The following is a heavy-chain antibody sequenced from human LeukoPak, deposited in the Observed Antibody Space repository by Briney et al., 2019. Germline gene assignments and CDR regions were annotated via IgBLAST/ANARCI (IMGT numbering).Heavy chain of an antibody. D-gene: IGHD6-6*01. CDR1: GFTFNDYA. V-gene: IGHV3-30-3*01. CDR3: AGHARGSYLVY. CDR2: ISYDGYDK. J-gene: IGHJ4*02. Sequence: GGSLRLSCAASGFTFNDYAMYWVRQTPGKGLEWVTLISYDGYDKSYADSVSGRFTISRDNSKNTLYLQMDSLRSEDTAMYYCAGHARGSYLVYWGQGILVTVSA.